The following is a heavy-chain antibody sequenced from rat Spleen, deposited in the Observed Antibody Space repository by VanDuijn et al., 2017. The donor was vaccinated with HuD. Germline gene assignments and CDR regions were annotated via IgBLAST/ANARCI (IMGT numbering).Heavy chain of an antibody. Sequence: EVQLVQSGGGLVQPGRSLNLSCVASGFTFNDYWMTWIRQAPGKGLEWVASITSTGGTTYSLDSVKGRFTFSRDNAKSTLYLQMDSLRSEDTATYYCARQWDYWGQGVMVTVSS. CDR3: ARQWDY. CDR1: GFTFNDYW. V-gene: IGHV5-31*01. CDR2: ITSTGGTT. J-gene: IGHJ2*01.